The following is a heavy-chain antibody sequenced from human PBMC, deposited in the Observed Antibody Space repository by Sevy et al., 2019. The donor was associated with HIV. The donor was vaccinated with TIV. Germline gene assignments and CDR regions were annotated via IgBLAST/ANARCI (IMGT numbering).Heavy chain of an antibody. V-gene: IGHV3-9*01. CDR1: GFSFDDYV. J-gene: IGHJ6*02. CDR2: ISWNSGNI. D-gene: IGHD1-26*01. Sequence: GGSLRLSCAASGFSFDDYVMHWVRQVPGKGLEWVSGISWNSGNIGYAEAVKGRFTISRDNAKNSLYLQMNSLRPEDTALYYCAKDMGGSLYYYYGMDVWGQGTTVTVSS. CDR3: AKDMGGSLYYYYGMDV.